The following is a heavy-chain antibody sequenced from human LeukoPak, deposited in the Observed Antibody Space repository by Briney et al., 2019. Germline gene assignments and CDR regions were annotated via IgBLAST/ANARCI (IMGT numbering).Heavy chain of an antibody. Sequence: ASVKVSCKGIGYTFTDYYIHWVRQAPGQGLEWMGLINPNSGDTIYAEKFQDRVAMTRDTSVITAYMELSKLRSDDTAMYFCARGKGRGDEVLFSAYWGQGTLVTVSS. J-gene: IGHJ4*02. D-gene: IGHD3-9*01. V-gene: IGHV1-2*02. CDR1: GYTFTDYY. CDR3: ARGKGRGDEVLFSAY. CDR2: INPNSGDT.